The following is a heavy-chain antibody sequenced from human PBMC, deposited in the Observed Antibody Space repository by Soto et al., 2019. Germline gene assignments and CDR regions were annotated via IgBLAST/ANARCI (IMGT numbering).Heavy chain of an antibody. CDR3: VREISVAGGHFDY. D-gene: IGHD6-19*01. CDR1: GFTFSSYG. CDR2: ISSSSSTI. V-gene: IGHV3-48*02. J-gene: IGHJ4*02. Sequence: GGSLRLSCTASGFTFSSYGMNWVRQAPGKGLEWVSSISSSSSTIYYADSVRGRFTISRDNAKNSLYLQMNSLRDEDTAVYYCVREISVAGGHFDYWGQGTLVPVSS.